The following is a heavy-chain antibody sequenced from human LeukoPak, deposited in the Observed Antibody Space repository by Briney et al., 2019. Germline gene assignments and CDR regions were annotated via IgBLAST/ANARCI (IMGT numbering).Heavy chain of an antibody. CDR3: AREGTHCSNTSCSSGP. CDR1: GGTISSGDYY. J-gene: IGHJ5*02. V-gene: IGHV4-30-4*08. D-gene: IGHD2-2*01. CDR2: IYYSGST. Sequence: SETLSLTCTVSGGTISSGDYYWSWIRQPPGKGLEWIGYIYYSGSTYYNPSLKSRVTISVDTSKNQFSLKLSSVTAADTAVYYCAREGTHCSNTSCSSGPWGQGTLFTVSS.